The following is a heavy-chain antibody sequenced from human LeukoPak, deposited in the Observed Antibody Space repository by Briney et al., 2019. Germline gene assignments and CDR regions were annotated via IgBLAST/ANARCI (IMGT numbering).Heavy chain of an antibody. Sequence: SETLSLTCTVSGYSISSGYYWGWIRQPPGKGLEWIGSIYHSGSTYYNPSLKSRVTISVDTSKNQFSLRLTSVTAADTAVYYCVRDLGSSTSKDWGQGTLVTVSS. CDR2: IYHSGST. CDR1: GYSISSGYY. J-gene: IGHJ4*02. D-gene: IGHD6-13*01. CDR3: VRDLGSSTSKD. V-gene: IGHV4-38-2*02.